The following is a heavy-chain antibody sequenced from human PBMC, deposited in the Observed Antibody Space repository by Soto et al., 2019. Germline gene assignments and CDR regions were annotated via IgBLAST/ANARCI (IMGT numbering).Heavy chain of an antibody. CDR1: GYSFTSYW. V-gene: IGHV5-51*01. J-gene: IGHJ3*02. CDR3: ARQYYYDSSGHDAFNI. Sequence: GEYLKISCKGSGYSFTSYWIGWVRQMPGQGLEWMGIIYPGDSDTRYSPSFQGQVTISADKSISAAYLQWISLKASEPAMSYCARQYYYDSSGHDAFNIWGQGTRVAVSS. D-gene: IGHD3-22*01. CDR2: IYPGDSDT.